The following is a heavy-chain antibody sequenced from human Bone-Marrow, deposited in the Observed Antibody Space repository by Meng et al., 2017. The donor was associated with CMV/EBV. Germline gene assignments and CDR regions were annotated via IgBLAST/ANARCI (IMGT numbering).Heavy chain of an antibody. D-gene: IGHD2-2*02. CDR1: GFTFSSYA. Sequence: GGSLRLSCAASGFTFSSYAMSWVRQAPGKGLEWVSAISGSGGSTYYADSVKGRFTISRDNSKNTLYLQMNSLRAEDTAVYYCAKDPNQLLYRYGAFDYWGQGTRVTGSS. V-gene: IGHV3-23*01. J-gene: IGHJ4*02. CDR2: ISGSGGST. CDR3: AKDPNQLLYRYGAFDY.